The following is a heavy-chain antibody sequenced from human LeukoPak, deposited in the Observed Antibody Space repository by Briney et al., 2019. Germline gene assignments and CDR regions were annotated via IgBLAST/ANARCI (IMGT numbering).Heavy chain of an antibody. D-gene: IGHD6-19*01. Sequence: SETLSLTCTVSGGSISTDASYWAWIRQPPGKGLEWIGSIYYSGSTYYSPSLKSRVTLSVDTSKNQFSLKMSSVTAADTAVFYCARLFSRGWEYHFGLDVWGQGTTVTVS. CDR1: GGSISTDASY. V-gene: IGHV4-39*01. CDR2: IYYSGST. J-gene: IGHJ6*02. CDR3: ARLFSRGWEYHFGLDV.